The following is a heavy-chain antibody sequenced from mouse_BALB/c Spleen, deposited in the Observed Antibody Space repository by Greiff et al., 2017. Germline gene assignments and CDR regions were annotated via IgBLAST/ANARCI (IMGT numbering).Heavy chain of an antibody. CDR1: GYSITSGYY. D-gene: IGHD2-1*01. V-gene: IGHV3-6*02. Sequence: DVQLQQSGPGLVKPSQSLSLTCSVTGYSITSGYYWNWIRQFPGNKLEWMGYISYDGSNNYNPSLKNRISITRDTSKNQFFLKLNSVTTEDTATYYCARHGNQYYYAMDYWGQGTSVTVSS. J-gene: IGHJ4*01. CDR3: ARHGNQYYYAMDY. CDR2: ISYDGSN.